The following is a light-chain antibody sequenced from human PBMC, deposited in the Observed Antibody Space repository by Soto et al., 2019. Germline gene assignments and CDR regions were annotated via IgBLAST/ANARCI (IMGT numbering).Light chain of an antibody. CDR2: AAS. CDR3: QQYERWPLT. V-gene: IGKV3-15*01. Sequence: EIVMTQSPATLSVSPGERATLSCRASQVIKNNLAWYQQRPGQAPRLLLYAASTRATGLPARFSGSGSGTDFTLTISSLQAEDFAIYICQQYERWPLTFGPGTKVDVK. CDR1: QVIKNN. J-gene: IGKJ3*01.